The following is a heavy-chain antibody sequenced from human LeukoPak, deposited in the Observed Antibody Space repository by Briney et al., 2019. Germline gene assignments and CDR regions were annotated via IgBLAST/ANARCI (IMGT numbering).Heavy chain of an antibody. V-gene: IGHV1-69*01. CDR1: GGTFSSYA. CDR3: AREAVGYCSSTSCLPRAFDI. Sequence: GSSVKVSCKASGGTFSSYAISWVRQAPGQGLEWMGGIIPTFGTANYAQKFQGRVTITADESTSTAYMELSSLRSEDTAVYYCAREAVGYCSSTSCLPRAFDIWGQGTMVTVSS. CDR2: IIPTFGTA. D-gene: IGHD2-2*01. J-gene: IGHJ3*02.